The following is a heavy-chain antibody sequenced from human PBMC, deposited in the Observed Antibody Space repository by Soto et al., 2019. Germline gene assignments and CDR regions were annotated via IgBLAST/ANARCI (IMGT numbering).Heavy chain of an antibody. CDR1: GFTFSSYG. D-gene: IGHD3-10*01. CDR3: LGITRRDYYYYMDV. CDR2: ISYDGSNK. J-gene: IGHJ6*03. Sequence: GGSLRLSCAASGFTFSSYGMHWVRQAPGKGLEWVAVISYDGSNKYYADSVKGRFTISRDNSKNTLYLQMNSLRAEDTAVYYCLGITRRDYYYYMDVWGKGTTVTVSS. V-gene: IGHV3-30*03.